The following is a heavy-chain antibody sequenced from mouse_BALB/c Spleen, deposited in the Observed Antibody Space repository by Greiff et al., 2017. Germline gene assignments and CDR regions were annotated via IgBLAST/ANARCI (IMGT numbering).Heavy chain of an antibody. Sequence: VHLVESGAELMKPGASVKISCKATGYTFSSYWIEWVKQRPGHGLEWIGEILPGSGSTNYNEKFKGKATFTADTSSNTAYMQLSSLTSEDSAVYYCARDGNPHYFDYWGQGTTLTVSS. D-gene: IGHD2-1*01. CDR3: ARDGNPHYFDY. V-gene: IGHV1-9*01. CDR2: ILPGSGST. CDR1: GYTFSSYW. J-gene: IGHJ2*01.